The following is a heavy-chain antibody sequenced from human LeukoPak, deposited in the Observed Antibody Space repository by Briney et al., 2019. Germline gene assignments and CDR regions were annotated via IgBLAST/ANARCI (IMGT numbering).Heavy chain of an antibody. V-gene: IGHV1-46*01. CDR1: GYTLTSYY. J-gene: IGHJ4*02. Sequence: ASVKVSCKASGYTLTSYYMHWVRQAPGQGLEWMGIINPSGGSTSYAQKFQGRVTMTRDTSTSTAYMELSSLRSEDTAVYYCAYSGYSYGFDYWGQGTLVTVSS. CDR3: AYSGYSYGFDY. D-gene: IGHD5-18*01. CDR2: INPSGGST.